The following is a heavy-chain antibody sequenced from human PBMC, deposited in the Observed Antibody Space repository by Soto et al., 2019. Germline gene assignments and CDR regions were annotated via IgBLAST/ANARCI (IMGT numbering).Heavy chain of an antibody. CDR3: ARRPGSWFDP. Sequence: EVQLVQSGAEVKKPGESLKISCKASGYSFTTSWIGWVRQMPGKGLEWMGIIFPSDSDTRYSPSFQGQVTISVDKSISTAYMQWSSLKASDTAMYYCARRPGSWFDPWGQGTLVTVSS. CDR1: GYSFTTSW. J-gene: IGHJ5*02. V-gene: IGHV5-51*01. D-gene: IGHD3-10*01. CDR2: IFPSDSDT.